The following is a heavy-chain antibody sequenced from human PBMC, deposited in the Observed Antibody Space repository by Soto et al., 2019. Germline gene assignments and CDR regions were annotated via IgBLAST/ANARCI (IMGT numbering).Heavy chain of an antibody. Sequence: PSETLSLTCSVVGGSLSSYYWSWIRQPAGKGLEWIGRIYISGNTNSNPSLKSRVSMSIDTSKNQISLKVNSVTAADTAVYYCARSHYFDYYYGMDVWGQGITVTVSS. CDR3: ARSHYFDYYYGMDV. D-gene: IGHD3-9*01. V-gene: IGHV4-4*07. J-gene: IGHJ6*02. CDR2: IYISGNT. CDR1: GGSLSSYY.